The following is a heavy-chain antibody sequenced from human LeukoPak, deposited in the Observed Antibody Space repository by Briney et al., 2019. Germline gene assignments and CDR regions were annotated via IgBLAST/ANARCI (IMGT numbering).Heavy chain of an antibody. D-gene: IGHD1-1*01. V-gene: IGHV5-51*01. CDR3: ARGPRGGNWNEALDF. Sequence: GESLKISCKASGYRFPTYWIGWVRQMPGKALEWMGMLFPGDSDTRKSPSFQGQVTLSADKSITTAYLQWSSLKASDTAIYYCARGPRGGNWNEALDFWGQGTPVTVSS. CDR1: GYRFPTYW. CDR2: LFPGDSDT. J-gene: IGHJ4*02.